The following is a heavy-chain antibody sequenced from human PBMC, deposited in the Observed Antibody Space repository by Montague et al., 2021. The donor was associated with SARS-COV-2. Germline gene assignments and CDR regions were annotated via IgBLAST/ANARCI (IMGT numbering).Heavy chain of an antibody. CDR3: ARDVGWYSSSWFDY. V-gene: IGHV4-31*03. CDR2: MYYSGST. CDR1: GGSISSGGYY. D-gene: IGHD6-13*01. Sequence: TLSLTCTVSGGSISSGGYYWSWIRQHPGKGLEWIGYMYYSGSTYYNPSLKSRVTISVDTSKNQFSLELNSVTAADTAVYYCARDVGWYSSSWFDYWGQGTLVTVSS. J-gene: IGHJ4*02.